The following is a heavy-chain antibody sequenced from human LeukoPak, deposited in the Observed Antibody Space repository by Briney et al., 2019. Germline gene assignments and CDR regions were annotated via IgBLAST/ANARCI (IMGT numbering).Heavy chain of an antibody. D-gene: IGHD4-17*01. V-gene: IGHV5-51*01. CDR1: GYSFTSYW. Sequence: GESLKISSKGSGYSFTSYWIGWVRQMPGKGLEWVRIIYPDDSDTRYSPSFQDQVIISADKSISTAYLQWSSLKASDTAMYYCGRHYPGGDYFIDYWGQGTLVTVPS. J-gene: IGHJ4*02. CDR2: IYPDDSDT. CDR3: GRHYPGGDYFIDY.